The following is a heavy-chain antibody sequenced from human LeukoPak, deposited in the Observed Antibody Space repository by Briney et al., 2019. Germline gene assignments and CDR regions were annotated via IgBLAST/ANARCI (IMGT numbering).Heavy chain of an antibody. V-gene: IGHV1-69*04. D-gene: IGHD3-10*02. CDR3: ARDLRCGHRLCGFDY. J-gene: IGHJ4*02. CDR1: GGTFSSYA. Sequence: ASVKVSCKASGGTFSSYAISWVRQAPGQGLEWMGRIIPILGIANYAQKFQGRVTITADKSTSTAYMELSSLRSEDTAVYYCARDLRCGHRLCGFDYWGQGTLVTVSS. CDR2: IIPILGIA.